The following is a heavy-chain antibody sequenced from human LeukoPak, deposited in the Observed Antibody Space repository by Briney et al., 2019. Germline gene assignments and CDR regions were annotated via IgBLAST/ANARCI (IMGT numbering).Heavy chain of an antibody. CDR1: GFSFSSYW. J-gene: IGHJ4*02. V-gene: IGHV3-7*01. D-gene: IGHD3-22*01. Sequence: GGSLRLSCEASGFSFSSYWMTWVRQPPGKGPEWVANINQGGNDKQYVDSMKGRFTISRDNAKNSLFLQMDGLRVEDTAVYYCVTTTRGYSRDYWGQGTLVTVSS. CDR3: VTTTRGYSRDY. CDR2: INQGGNDK.